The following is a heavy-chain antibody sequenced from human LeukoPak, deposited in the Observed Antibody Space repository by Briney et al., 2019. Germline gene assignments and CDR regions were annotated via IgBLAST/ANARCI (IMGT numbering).Heavy chain of an antibody. CDR2: INRYGSA. CDR3: ARDSPYSPHDS. V-gene: IGHV4-34*01. J-gene: IGHJ4*02. Sequence: SETLSLTCAVYGGSFNTFYWSWIRQPPGKGLEWIGQINRYGSANYNPSLKSRVAISLDTSKNQFSLKVTSVTAADTAVYHCARDSPYSPHDSWGQGTLVTVSS. CDR1: GGSFNTFY. D-gene: IGHD4-11*01.